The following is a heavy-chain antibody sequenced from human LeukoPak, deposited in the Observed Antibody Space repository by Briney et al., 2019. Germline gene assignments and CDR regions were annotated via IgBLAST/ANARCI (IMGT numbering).Heavy chain of an antibody. V-gene: IGHV4-39*07. CDR2: IYYSGST. Sequence: SETLSLTCTVSGGSISSSSYYWGWIRQPPGKGLEWTGSIYYSGSTYYNPSLKSRVTISVDTSKNQFSLKLSSVTAADTAVYYCARVKGYYFDYWGQGTLVTVSS. CDR3: ARVKGYYFDY. J-gene: IGHJ4*02. CDR1: GGSISSSSYY.